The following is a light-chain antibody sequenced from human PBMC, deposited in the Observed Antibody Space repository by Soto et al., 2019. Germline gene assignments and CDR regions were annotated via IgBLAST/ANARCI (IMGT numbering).Light chain of an antibody. CDR1: NGDIGSYNR. V-gene: IGLV2-14*01. CDR3: SSYTNINTRACV. CDR2: EVT. J-gene: IGLJ1*01. Sequence: SALTQPASVSGSPGQSITISCTGTNGDIGSYNRVSWYQQHPGKAPKLIIYEVTDRPSGVSNRFSGSKSGNTASLTISGLQAEDEAEYYCSSYTNINTRACVFGTGTKVTVL.